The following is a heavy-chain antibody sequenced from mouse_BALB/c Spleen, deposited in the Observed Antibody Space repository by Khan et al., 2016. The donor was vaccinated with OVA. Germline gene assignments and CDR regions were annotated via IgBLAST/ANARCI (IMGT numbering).Heavy chain of an antibody. CDR2: IRLKSSIYAS. Sequence: EVQLQESGGGLVQPGGSMKLSCVASGFTFSNYWMNWVSQSPEQGLEWVAEIRLKSSIYASHYAESVKGRLTISSDDSKSSVYLQLNYVGAEVSGIYYCTKGCDWYFDVWGAGTSVTVSS. V-gene: IGHV6-6*02. CDR3: TKGCDWYFDV. CDR1: GFTFSNYW. J-gene: IGHJ1*01.